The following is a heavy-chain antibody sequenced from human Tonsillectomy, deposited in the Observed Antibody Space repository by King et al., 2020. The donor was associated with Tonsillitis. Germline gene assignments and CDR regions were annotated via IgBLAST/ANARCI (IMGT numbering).Heavy chain of an antibody. V-gene: IGHV4-61*02. CDR1: CDSINNSPYD. Sequence: VQLQESCPGLVKPSHTLSLTCAVSCDSINNSPYDLNWFMHAAGKGLEWIGRISSSGRNNSNPSLKSRVTISVDTSKNLFSLKLSSVTAADTAVYYCAREDYGDYPYWGQGILVTVSP. CDR3: AREDYGDYPY. CDR2: ISSSGRN. J-gene: IGHJ4*02. D-gene: IGHD4-17*01.